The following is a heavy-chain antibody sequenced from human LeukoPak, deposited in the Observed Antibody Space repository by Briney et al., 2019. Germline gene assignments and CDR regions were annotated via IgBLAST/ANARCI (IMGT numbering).Heavy chain of an antibody. V-gene: IGHV4-39*01. D-gene: IGHD3-3*01. CDR2: IYYSGST. J-gene: IGHJ3*02. CDR1: GGSISSSSYY. CDR3: ARQRGTIFGVVSAFDI. Sequence: PSETLSLTCTVSGGSISSSSYYWGWIRQPPGKGLEWIGSIYYSGSTYYNPSLKSRVTISVDTSKNQFSLKLSSVTAADTAVYYCARQRGTIFGVVSAFDIWGQGTMVTVSS.